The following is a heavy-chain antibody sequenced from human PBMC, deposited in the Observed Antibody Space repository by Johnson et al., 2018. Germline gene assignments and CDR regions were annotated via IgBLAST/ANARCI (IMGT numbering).Heavy chain of an antibody. J-gene: IGHJ6*03. CDR2: ISYDGSNK. D-gene: IGHD3-22*01. CDR1: GFTFSSYG. V-gene: IGHV3-30*03. Sequence: VQLVESGGGVVQPGRSXRLSCAASGFTFSSYGMHWVRQAPGKGLEWVAVISYDGSNKYYADSVKGRFTIYRDNSKNTLYLQMNSLRAEDTAVYFCARDPYFDTGYYYYYMDVWGKGTTVTVSS. CDR3: ARDPYFDTGYYYYYMDV.